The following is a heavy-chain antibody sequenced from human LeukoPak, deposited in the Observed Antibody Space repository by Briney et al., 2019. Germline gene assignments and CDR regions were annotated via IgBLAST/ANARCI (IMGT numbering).Heavy chain of an antibody. CDR2: IYTSGST. CDR1: GGSISSSSYY. J-gene: IGHJ6*02. D-gene: IGHD3-22*01. CDR3: ARCAPLANYYDSSGPYYYYDMDV. V-gene: IGHV4-61*02. Sequence: PSETLSLTCTVSGGSISSSSYYWSWIRQPTGKGLEWIGRIYTSGSTNYNPSLKSRVTMSVDTSKNQFSLKLSSVTAADTAVYYCARCAPLANYYDSSGPYYYYDMDVWGQGTTVTVSS.